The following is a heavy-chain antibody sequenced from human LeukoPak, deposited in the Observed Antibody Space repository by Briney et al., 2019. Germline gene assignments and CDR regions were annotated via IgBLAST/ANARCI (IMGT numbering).Heavy chain of an antibody. CDR2: ISLSSSSI. J-gene: IGHJ4*02. CDR3: ARGGMVRGVINDY. CDR1: GFSFSYYG. D-gene: IGHD3-10*01. V-gene: IGHV3-48*04. Sequence: PGGSLRLSCAASGFSFSYYGMNWVRQAPGKGLEWISYISLSSSSIYYADSVKGRFTISRDNAKNSLYLQMNSLRAEDTAVYYCARGGMVRGVINDYWGQGTLVTVSS.